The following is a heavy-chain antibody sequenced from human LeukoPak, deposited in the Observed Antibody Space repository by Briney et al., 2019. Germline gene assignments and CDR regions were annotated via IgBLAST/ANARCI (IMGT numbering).Heavy chain of an antibody. V-gene: IGHV4-4*07. J-gene: IGHJ4*02. CDR3: ARGGPGVTHGHFDY. Sequence: PSETLSLTCTVSGGSISSYYWSWIRQPAGKGLEWIGRIYTSGSTNYNPSLKSRVTMSVDTSKNQFSLKLSSVTAADTAVYYCARGGPGVTHGHFDYWGQGTLVTVSS. CDR1: GGSISSYY. CDR2: IYTSGST. D-gene: IGHD3-10*01.